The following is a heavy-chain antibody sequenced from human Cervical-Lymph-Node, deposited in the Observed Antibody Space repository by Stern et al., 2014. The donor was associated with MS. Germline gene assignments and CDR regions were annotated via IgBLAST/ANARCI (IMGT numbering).Heavy chain of an antibody. CDR3: AKDTYYYGSGSYPPNYYYYGMDV. Sequence: EQMVESGGGLVQPGRSLRLSCAASGFTFDDYAMHWVRQAPGKGLEWVSGISWNRGSIGYADSVKGRFTISRDNAQTSLYRQMNSLRAEYTALYYCAKDTYYYGSGSYPPNYYYYGMDVLVQATTVTFSS. D-gene: IGHD3-10*01. V-gene: IGHV3-9*01. J-gene: IGHJ6*02. CDR2: ISWNRGSI. CDR1: GFTFDDYA.